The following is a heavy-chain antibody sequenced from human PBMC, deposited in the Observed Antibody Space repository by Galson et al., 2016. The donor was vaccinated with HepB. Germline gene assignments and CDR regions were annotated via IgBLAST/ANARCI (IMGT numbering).Heavy chain of an antibody. V-gene: IGHV4-39*01. CDR3: ARQRGSPAAMGWFGP. Sequence: ETLSLTCTVSGDSISSSSYYWGWIRQPPGKGLEWIGSIYYSGSTYYNPSLKSRVTISVDTSKNQFSLRLSSVTAADTAVYYCARQRGSPAAMGWFGPWGQGTLVTVSS. CDR1: GDSISSSSYY. J-gene: IGHJ5*02. D-gene: IGHD2-2*01. CDR2: IYYSGST.